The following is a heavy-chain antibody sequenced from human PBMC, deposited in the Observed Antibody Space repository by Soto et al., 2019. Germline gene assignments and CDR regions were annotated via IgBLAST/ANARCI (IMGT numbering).Heavy chain of an antibody. J-gene: IGHJ4*02. V-gene: IGHV3-23*01. D-gene: IGHD4-17*01. Sequence: PGGSLRLPCAASGFTFSSYAVSWVRQAPGKGLEWVSAISGSGGSTYYADSVKGRFTISRDNSKNTLYLQMNSLRAEDMAVYYCAKDSYGVYDVFDYWGQGTLVTVSS. CDR2: ISGSGGST. CDR1: GFTFSSYA. CDR3: AKDSYGVYDVFDY.